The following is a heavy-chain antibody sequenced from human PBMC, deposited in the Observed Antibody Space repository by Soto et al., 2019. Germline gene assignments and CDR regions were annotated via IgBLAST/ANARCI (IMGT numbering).Heavy chain of an antibody. Sequence: QITLKESGPTLVKPTQPLTLTCTFSGFSLSTSGVGVGWIRQPPGKALEWLAVIYWDDDKRYSPSLKSRLTITKDTSKNQVVLTMTNMDPVDTATYYCAHNPMVRGVIIPRGSGWFDPWGQGTLVTVSS. CDR1: GFSLSTSGVG. CDR3: AHNPMVRGVIIPRGSGWFDP. V-gene: IGHV2-5*02. CDR2: IYWDDDK. J-gene: IGHJ5*02. D-gene: IGHD3-10*01.